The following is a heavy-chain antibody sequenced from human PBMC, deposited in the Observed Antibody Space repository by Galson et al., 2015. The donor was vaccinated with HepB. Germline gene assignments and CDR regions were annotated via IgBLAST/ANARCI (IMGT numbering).Heavy chain of an antibody. D-gene: IGHD3-10*01. CDR2: INPTSGVT. V-gene: IGHV1-2*02. CDR3: ARLWFGELSPVDY. J-gene: IGHJ4*02. Sequence: SVKVSCKASGYTFNDYSMHWVRQAPGQGLEWMGWINPTSGVTKYAQKFQGRVTMTRDTSISTAYMELSRLRSDDTAVYHCARLWFGELSPVDYWGQGTLVTVSS. CDR1: GYTFNDYS.